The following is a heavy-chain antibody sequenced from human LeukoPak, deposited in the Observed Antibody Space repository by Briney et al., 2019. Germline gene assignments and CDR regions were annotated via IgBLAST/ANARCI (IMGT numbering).Heavy chain of an antibody. V-gene: IGHV3-23*01. CDR2: ISGSGGST. D-gene: IGHD6-6*01. Sequence: GGSLRLSCAASRFTFSTYAMSWVRQAPGKGLEWVSVISGSGGSTYYADSVKGRFTISRDNSKNTLYLQMNSLRAEDTAVYYCAKVIAAHVLDYWGQGTLVTVSS. CDR3: AKVIAAHVLDY. CDR1: RFTFSTYA. J-gene: IGHJ4*02.